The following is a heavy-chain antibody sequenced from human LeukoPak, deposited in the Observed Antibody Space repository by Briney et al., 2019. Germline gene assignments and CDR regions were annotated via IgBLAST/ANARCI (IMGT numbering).Heavy chain of an antibody. V-gene: IGHV3-30*04. CDR3: ARDDYYYDSSGYLTD. CDR2: ISYDGSNK. CDR1: GFTFSSYA. Sequence: GGSLRLSCAASGFTFSSYAMHWVRQAPGKGLEWVAVISYDGSNKYYADSVKGRFTISRDNSKNTLYLQMNSLRAEDTAVYYCARDDYYYDSSGYLTDWGQGTLVTVSS. J-gene: IGHJ4*02. D-gene: IGHD3-22*01.